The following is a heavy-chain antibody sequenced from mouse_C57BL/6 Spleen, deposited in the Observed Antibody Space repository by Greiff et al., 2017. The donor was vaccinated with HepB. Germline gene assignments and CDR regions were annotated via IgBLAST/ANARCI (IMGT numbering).Heavy chain of an antibody. CDR1: GYTFTDYY. CDR3: AILSMVRAY. V-gene: IGHV1-76*01. D-gene: IGHD2-3*01. CDR2: IYPGSGNT. Sequence: VQLQQSGAELVRPGASVKLSCKASGYTFTDYYINWVKQRPGQGLEWIARIYPGSGNTYYNEKFKGKATLTAETSSSTAYMQLRSLTSEDSAVYFCAILSMVRAYWGQGTLVTVSA. J-gene: IGHJ3*01.